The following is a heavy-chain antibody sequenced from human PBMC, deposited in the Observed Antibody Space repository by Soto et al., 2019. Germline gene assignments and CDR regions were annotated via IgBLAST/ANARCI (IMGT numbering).Heavy chain of an antibody. Sequence: GGSLRRSCACSGFTFSSYGMHWVRQAPGKGLEWVAVISYDGGNKYYADSVKGRFTISRDNSKNTLYLQMNSLRAEDTAVYYCAKEEVAAAVGYWGQGTLVTVSS. CDR2: ISYDGGNK. CDR1: GFTFSSYG. V-gene: IGHV3-30*18. J-gene: IGHJ4*02. CDR3: AKEEVAAAVGY. D-gene: IGHD6-13*01.